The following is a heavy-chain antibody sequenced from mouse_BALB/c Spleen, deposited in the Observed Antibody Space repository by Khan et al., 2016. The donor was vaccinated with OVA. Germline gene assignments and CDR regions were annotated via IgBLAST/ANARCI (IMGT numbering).Heavy chain of an antibody. CDR2: IYPFNDDT. D-gene: IGHD1-1*01. CDR3: APVGNYYVSFAY. J-gene: IGHJ3*01. CDR1: GYTFTSYV. Sequence: EVQLQESGPELVKPGASVKMSCKASGYTFTSYVMHWVKQKPGLGLEWIGYIYPFNDDTKYNEKFKGKATLTSDKSSSTAYMEHSSLTSEDSAVYYCAPVGNYYVSFAYWGQGTLVTVSA. V-gene: IGHV1S136*01.